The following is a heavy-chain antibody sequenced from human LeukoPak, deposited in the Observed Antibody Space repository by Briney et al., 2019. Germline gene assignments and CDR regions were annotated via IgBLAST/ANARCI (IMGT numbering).Heavy chain of an antibody. CDR3: ARGVARGRAFDY. Sequence: PGGSLRLSCAASGFTFSSYSMNWVRQAPGKGLEWVSSISSSSSYIYYADSVKGRFTISRDNAKNSLYLQMNSLRAEDTAVYYCARGVARGRAFDYWGQGTLVTVSS. D-gene: IGHD3-10*01. J-gene: IGHJ4*02. V-gene: IGHV3-21*01. CDR2: ISSSSSYI. CDR1: GFTFSSYS.